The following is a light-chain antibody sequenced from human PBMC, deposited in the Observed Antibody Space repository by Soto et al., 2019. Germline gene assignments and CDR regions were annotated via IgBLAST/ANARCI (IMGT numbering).Light chain of an antibody. J-gene: IGLJ2*01. CDR1: SSDVGRYNY. Sequence: QPVLTQPASVSGSPGQSITISCTRTSSDVGRYNYVSWYQHHPGKAPKLMIYGVSNRPSGVSNRFSGSKSGNTASLTISGLQAEDESDYYCSAYTSSTTVIFGGGTKVTVL. CDR3: SAYTSSTTVI. V-gene: IGLV2-14*03. CDR2: GVS.